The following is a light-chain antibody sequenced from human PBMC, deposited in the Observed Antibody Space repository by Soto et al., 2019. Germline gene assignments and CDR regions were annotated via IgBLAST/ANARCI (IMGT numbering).Light chain of an antibody. CDR2: GAS. CDR3: QHYGSPPWT. Sequence: EIVLTQSPGTLSLSPGERATLSCRASQSVSSSYLAWYQQKPGQAPRLLIYGASSRATGIPARFSGSGSGTAFTRTISSLEPEDFAVYYGQHYGSPPWTCGQGTKVEIK. V-gene: IGKV3-20*01. CDR1: QSVSSSY. J-gene: IGKJ1*01.